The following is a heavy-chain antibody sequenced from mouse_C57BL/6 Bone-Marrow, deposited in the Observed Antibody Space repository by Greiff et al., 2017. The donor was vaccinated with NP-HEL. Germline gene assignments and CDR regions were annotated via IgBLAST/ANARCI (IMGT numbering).Heavy chain of an antibody. CDR1: GFTFSDYY. V-gene: IGHV5-16*01. J-gene: IGHJ1*03. CDR2: INYDGSST. Sequence: EVQRVESEGGLVQPGSSMKLSCTASGFTFSDYYMAWVRQVPEKGLEWVANINYDGSSTYYLDSLKSRFIISRDNAKNILYLQMSSLKSEDTATDYCAREIYDDWYFDVWGTGTTVTVSS. D-gene: IGHD2-1*01. CDR3: AREIYDDWYFDV.